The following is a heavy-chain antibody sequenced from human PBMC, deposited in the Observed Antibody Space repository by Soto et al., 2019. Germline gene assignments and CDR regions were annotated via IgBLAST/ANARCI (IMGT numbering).Heavy chain of an antibody. D-gene: IGHD4-4*01. Sequence: SETLSLTCTVSGGSISSSSYYWGWIRQPPGKGLEWIGYVFYTGRANYNASLKSRVSISLDTSNYQFSLKLSSVTAADTAVYYCARDGDGRMTTNPYYYNGMDVWGPGTTVTAP. V-gene: IGHV4-61*01. CDR1: GGSISSSSYY. CDR3: ARDGDGRMTTNPYYYNGMDV. J-gene: IGHJ6*02. CDR2: VFYTGRA.